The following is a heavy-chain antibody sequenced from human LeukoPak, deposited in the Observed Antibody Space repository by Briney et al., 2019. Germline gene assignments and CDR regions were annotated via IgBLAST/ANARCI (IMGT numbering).Heavy chain of an antibody. CDR1: GGSISSYY. J-gene: IGHJ4*02. CDR3: AREGYDSSGYYDY. Sequence: KTSETLSLTCTVSGGSISSYYWSWIRQPPGKGLEWIGYIYYSGSTNYNPSLKSRVTISVDTSKNQFSLKLSSVTAADTAVYYCAREGYDSSGYYDYWGQGTLVTVSS. CDR2: IYYSGST. D-gene: IGHD3-22*01. V-gene: IGHV4-59*01.